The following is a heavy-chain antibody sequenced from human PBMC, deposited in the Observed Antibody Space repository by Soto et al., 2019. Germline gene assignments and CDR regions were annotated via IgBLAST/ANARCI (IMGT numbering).Heavy chain of an antibody. J-gene: IGHJ1*01. V-gene: IGHV1-46*03. D-gene: IGHD4-17*01. CDR2: VNPSGGST. CDR1: GYSFTSYY. CDR3: ARGRDYGDFFNAEYFQH. Sequence: ASVKVSCKADGYSFTSYYMHWVRQAPGQELEWMGIVNPSGGSTSYAQKFQGRVTMTRDTSTSTVYMELSSLRSEDTAVYYCARGRDYGDFFNAEYFQHWGQGTLVTVSS.